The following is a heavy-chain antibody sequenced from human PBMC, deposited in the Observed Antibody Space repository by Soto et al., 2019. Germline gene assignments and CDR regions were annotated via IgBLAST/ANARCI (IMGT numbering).Heavy chain of an antibody. J-gene: IGHJ5*02. V-gene: IGHV3-23*01. CDR2: IDGSGGIT. D-gene: IGHD3-10*01. CDR3: VKNSGWFNT. Sequence: QLLQSGGGLVQPGGSLTLSWAASGFTFGTTDMSWVRQAPGEGLEWVSTIDGSGGITYYADSVKGRFTVSRDNSRNTVYLQMNSLRGDDTALYYCVKNSGWFNTWGQGALVTVSS. CDR1: GFTFGTTD.